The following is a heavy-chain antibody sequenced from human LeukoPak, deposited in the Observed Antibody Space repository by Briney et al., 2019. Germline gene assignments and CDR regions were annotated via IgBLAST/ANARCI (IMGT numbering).Heavy chain of an antibody. CDR2: INPNSGDT. J-gene: IGHJ3*01. CDR3: AKDRAHVGTMVDVFDF. D-gene: IGHD5-12*01. CDR1: VFTFTTYY. V-gene: IGHV1-2*02. Sequence: GASVTVSFKTSVFTFTTYYIHWVRQAPGQGPEWMGWINPNSGDTKYARKFQGRVIMARDTSITTAYMELRRLTSDDTAMYYCAKDRAHVGTMVDVFDFWGQGTMVTVSS.